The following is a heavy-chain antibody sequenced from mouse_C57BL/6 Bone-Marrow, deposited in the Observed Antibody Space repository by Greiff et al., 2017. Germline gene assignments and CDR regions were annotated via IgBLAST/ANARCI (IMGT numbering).Heavy chain of an antibody. J-gene: IGHJ4*01. CDR1: GYSFTDYN. CDR3: ARGYDYDYAMDY. CDR2: INPNYGTT. D-gene: IGHD2-4*01. Sequence: EVQRVESGPELVKPGASVKISCKASGYSFTDYNMNWVKQSNGKSLDWIGVINPNYGTTSYNQKFKGKATLTVDQSSSTAFMQLNSLTSEDSAVYCCARGYDYDYAMDYWGQGTSVTVSS. V-gene: IGHV1-39*01.